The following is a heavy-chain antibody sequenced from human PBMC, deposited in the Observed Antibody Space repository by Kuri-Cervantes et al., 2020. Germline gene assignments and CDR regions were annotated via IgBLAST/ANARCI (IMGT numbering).Heavy chain of an antibody. Sequence: GESLKISCAASGFTFSSYSMHWVRQAPGKGLEWVAVISYDGSNKYYADSVKGRFTISRDNSKNTLFLQMNSLRAEDTAVYYCAKVGGTAMVDHAPEYWGQGTLVTVSS. D-gene: IGHD5-18*01. CDR3: AKVGGTAMVDHAPEY. J-gene: IGHJ4*02. CDR2: ISYDGSNK. V-gene: IGHV3-30-3*01. CDR1: GFTFSSYS.